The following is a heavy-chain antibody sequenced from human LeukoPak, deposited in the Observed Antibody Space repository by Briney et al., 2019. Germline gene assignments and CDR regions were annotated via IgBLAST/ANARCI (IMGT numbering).Heavy chain of an antibody. CDR3: AKDGDLNSPYYDFWSGETGYFQH. V-gene: IGHV3-23*01. CDR1: GFTFSSYA. D-gene: IGHD3-3*01. Sequence: GGSLRLSCAASGFTFSSYAMSWVRQAPGKGLEWVSAISGSGGSTYYADSVKGRFTISRDNSKNTLYLQMNSLRAEDTAVYYCAKDGDLNSPYYDFWSGETGYFQHWGQGTLVTVSS. CDR2: ISGSGGST. J-gene: IGHJ1*01.